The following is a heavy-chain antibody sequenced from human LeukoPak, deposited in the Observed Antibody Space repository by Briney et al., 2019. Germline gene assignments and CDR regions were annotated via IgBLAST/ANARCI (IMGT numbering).Heavy chain of an antibody. CDR2: TYYRSEWYN. CDR1: GDSVSSNSAA. D-gene: IGHD4-11*01. Sequence: SQTLSLTCAISGDSVSSNSAAWNWVRQSPSRGLEWLGRTYYRSEWYNDYALSVKGRITINPDTSKNQFSLQLNSVTPEDTAMYYCARAGRLPHPQYYFDSWGQGTLVTVSS. CDR3: ARAGRLPHPQYYFDS. V-gene: IGHV6-1*01. J-gene: IGHJ4*02.